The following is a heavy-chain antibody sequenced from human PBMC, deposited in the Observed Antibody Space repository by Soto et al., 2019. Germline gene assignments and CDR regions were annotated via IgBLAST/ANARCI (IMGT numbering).Heavy chain of an antibody. CDR3: TTPYYDSSGYYEYYYYGMDV. CDR2: IKSKTDGGTT. D-gene: IGHD3-22*01. V-gene: IGHV3-15*07. J-gene: IGHJ6*02. Sequence: GGSLRLSCAASGFTFSNAWMNWVRQAPGKGLEWVGRIKSKTDGGTTDYAAPVKGRFTISRDDSKNTLYLQMNSLKTEDTAVYYCTTPYYDSSGYYEYYYYGMDVWGQGTTVTVSS. CDR1: GFTFSNAW.